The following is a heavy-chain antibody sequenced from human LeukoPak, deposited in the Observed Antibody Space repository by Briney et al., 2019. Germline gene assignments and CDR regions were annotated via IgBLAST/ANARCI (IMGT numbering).Heavy chain of an antibody. CDR3: ARQLYYDFWSGYLLDY. D-gene: IGHD3-3*01. V-gene: IGHV4-39*01. CDR2: IYYSGST. Sequence: SETLSLTCTVSGGSISSSSYYWGWIRQPPGKGLEWIGSIYYSGSTYYNPSLKSRVTISVDTSKNQFSLKLSSVTAADTAVYYCARQLYYDFWSGYLLDYWGQGTLATVSS. J-gene: IGHJ4*02. CDR1: GGSISSSSYY.